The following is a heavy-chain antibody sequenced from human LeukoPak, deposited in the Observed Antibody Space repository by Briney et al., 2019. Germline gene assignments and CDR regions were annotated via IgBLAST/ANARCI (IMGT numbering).Heavy chain of an antibody. V-gene: IGHV1-2*02. CDR2: INSDSGGT. CDR3: ARVTTEYSSSWLLSSKLPQNWYFDL. D-gene: IGHD6-13*01. Sequence: ASVKVSCRASGYTFTGYYMHWVRQAPGQGLEWMGWINSDSGGTNYAQKFQGRFTMTRDTSIGTAYMELTRLTSDDTAVYYCARVTTEYSSSWLLSSKLPQNWYFDLWGRGTLVTVSS. J-gene: IGHJ2*01. CDR1: GYTFTGYY.